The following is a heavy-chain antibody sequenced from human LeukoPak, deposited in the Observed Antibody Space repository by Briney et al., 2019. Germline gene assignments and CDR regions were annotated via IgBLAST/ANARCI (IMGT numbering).Heavy chain of an antibody. CDR3: ARDAPNSSGYYYVSPFDP. CDR2: ISSSGSTI. D-gene: IGHD3-22*01. J-gene: IGHJ5*02. CDR1: GFTFSDYY. Sequence: PGGSLRLSYAASGFTFSDYYMSWIRQAPGKGLEWVSHISSSGSTIYYADSVKGRFTISRDNAKNSLYLQMNSLRAEDTAVYYCARDAPNSSGYYYVSPFDPWGQGTLVTVSS. V-gene: IGHV3-11*04.